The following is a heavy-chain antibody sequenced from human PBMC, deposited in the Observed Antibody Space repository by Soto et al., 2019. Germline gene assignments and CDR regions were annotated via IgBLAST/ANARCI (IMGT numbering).Heavy chain of an antibody. V-gene: IGHV1-8*01. CDR3: ARLKQDYAVA. Sequence: QVQLVQSGAEVKKPGASVKVSCKASGYTFTSYDINWVRLATGQGLEWMGWMNPNSGNTAYAQKFKGRVTMTRNTSVSTAYVELSSLRSEDTAVYYCARLKQDYAVAWGQGTLVTVSS. D-gene: IGHD3-16*01. CDR2: MNPNSGNT. J-gene: IGHJ5*02. CDR1: GYTFTSYD.